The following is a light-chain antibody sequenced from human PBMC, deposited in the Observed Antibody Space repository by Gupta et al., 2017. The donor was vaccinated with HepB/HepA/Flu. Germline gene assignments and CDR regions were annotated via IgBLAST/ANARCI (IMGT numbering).Light chain of an antibody. CDR1: SSDVGAYNY. CDR2: DVN. Sequence: QSALTQPPSVSGSPGQSVTISCTGTSSDVGAYNYVSWYQHHPGKAPKLIISDVNKRPSGVPDRFSGSKSGTTASLTISGLLAEDEADYDCCSYAGTYTEVFGGGTRLTVL. V-gene: IGLV2-11*01. J-gene: IGLJ3*02. CDR3: CSYAGTYTEV.